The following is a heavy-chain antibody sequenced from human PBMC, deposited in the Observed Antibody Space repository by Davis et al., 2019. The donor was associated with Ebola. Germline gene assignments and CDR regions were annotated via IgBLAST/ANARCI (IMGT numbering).Heavy chain of an antibody. CDR1: GFSLSNARMG. D-gene: IGHD3-16*02. CDR2: IFSNDDK. J-gene: IGHJ3*02. Sequence: SGPTLVKPTETLTLTCTVSGFSLSNARMGVSWIRQPPGKALEWLANIFSNDDKSSSTSLKSRLTISKDTSKSTVVLTMTTMDPVETATYSCARIHGGYYDYIWGSYRIDALGIWGQGTMVTVSS. V-gene: IGHV2-26*01. CDR3: ARIHGGYYDYIWGSYRIDALGI.